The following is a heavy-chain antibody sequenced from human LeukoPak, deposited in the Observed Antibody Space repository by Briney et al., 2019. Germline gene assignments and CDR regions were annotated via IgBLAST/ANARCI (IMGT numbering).Heavy chain of an antibody. CDR2: IYYSGST. J-gene: IGHJ4*02. CDR3: ASGVLGDYVWGSYRYAFDY. D-gene: IGHD3-16*02. Sequence: PLETLSLTCTVSGGSISSGGYYWSWIRQHPGKDLEWIRYIYYSGSTYYNPSLKSRVTISVDTSKNQFSLKLSSVTAADTAVYYCASGVLGDYVWGSYRYAFDYWGQGTLVTVSS. CDR1: GGSISSGGYY. V-gene: IGHV4-31*03.